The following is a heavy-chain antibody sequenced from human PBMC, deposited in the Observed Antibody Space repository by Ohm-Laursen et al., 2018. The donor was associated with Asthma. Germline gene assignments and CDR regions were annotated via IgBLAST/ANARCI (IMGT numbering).Heavy chain of an antibody. J-gene: IGHJ4*02. Sequence: SLRLSCSASGFIFRRHAMSWVRQAPGKGLESISGISSDGNVRYYADSVRGRFTFSRDDAQNTVYLQMHSLRVDDTAVYFCARGNVEGLLWGQGTLVTVSS. CDR2: ISSDGNVR. CDR1: GFIFRRHA. CDR3: ARGNVEGLL. V-gene: IGHV3-64D*08.